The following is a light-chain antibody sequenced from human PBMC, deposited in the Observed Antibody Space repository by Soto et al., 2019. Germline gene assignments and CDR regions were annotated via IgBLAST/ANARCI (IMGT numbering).Light chain of an antibody. CDR3: QSYDSSNQKV. J-gene: IGLJ2*01. V-gene: IGLV6-57*04. Sequence: NFMLTRPHSVSESPGKTVTISCTRSSGSIASNYVQWYQQRPGSAPTTVIYEDNQRPSGVPDRFSGSIDSSSNSASLTISGLKTEDEADYYCQSYDSSNQKVFGGGTKLTVL. CDR1: SGSIASNY. CDR2: EDN.